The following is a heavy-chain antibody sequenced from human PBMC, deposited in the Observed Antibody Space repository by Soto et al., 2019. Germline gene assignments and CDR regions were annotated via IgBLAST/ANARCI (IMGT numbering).Heavy chain of an antibody. J-gene: IGHJ6*03. D-gene: IGHD2-2*01. CDR2: IYYSGST. CDR3: ARVPGLVPAARYYYYMDV. CDR1: GGSISSGGYY. V-gene: IGHV4-31*03. Sequence: PSETLSLTCTVSGGSISSGGYYWSWIRQHPGKGLEWIGYIYYSGSTYYNPSLKSRVTISVDTSKNQFSLKLSSVTAADTAVYYCARVPGLVPAARYYYYMDVWGKGTTVTVSS.